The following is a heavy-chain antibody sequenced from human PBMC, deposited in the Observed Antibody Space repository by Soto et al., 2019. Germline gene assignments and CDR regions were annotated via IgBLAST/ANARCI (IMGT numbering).Heavy chain of an antibody. CDR3: ARGRGQLLFDY. CDR1: GGAIRSGNYY. CDR2: ISHSGTT. J-gene: IGHJ4*02. V-gene: IGHV4-30-4*01. Sequence: SETLSLTCSVSGGAIRSGNYYWSWIRQSPGKGLEWLGHISHSGTTSYNPSLQSRATISLDVAQNHFSLRLNSVTVADTALYFCARGRGQLLFDYWGQGSMVTVSS. D-gene: IGHD6-13*01.